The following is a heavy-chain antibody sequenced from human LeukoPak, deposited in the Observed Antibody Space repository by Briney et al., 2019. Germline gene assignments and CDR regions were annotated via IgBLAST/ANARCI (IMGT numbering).Heavy chain of an antibody. Sequence: ASVKVSCKASGGTFSSYAISWVRQAPGQGLEWMGWISAYNGNTNYAQKLQGRVTMTTDTSTSTAYMELRSLRSDDTAVYYCARDSRYSYGYGSDYWGQGTLVTVSS. J-gene: IGHJ4*02. CDR2: ISAYNGNT. CDR1: GGTFSSYA. CDR3: ARDSRYSYGYGSDY. D-gene: IGHD5-18*01. V-gene: IGHV1-18*01.